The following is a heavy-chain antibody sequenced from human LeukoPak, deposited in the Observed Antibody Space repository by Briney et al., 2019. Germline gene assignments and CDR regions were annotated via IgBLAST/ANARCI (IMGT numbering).Heavy chain of an antibody. CDR1: GYTFTSYG. CDR3: ARGDDIAAAGLFDY. CDR2: ISAYNGNT. D-gene: IGHD6-13*01. V-gene: IGHV1-18*01. J-gene: IGHJ4*02. Sequence: ASVKVSCKASGYTFTSYGISWVRQAPGQGLEWMGWISAYNGNTNYAQKLQGRVTMTTDTSTSTAYMELRSLRSEDTAVYYCARGDDIAAAGLFDYWGQGTLVTVSS.